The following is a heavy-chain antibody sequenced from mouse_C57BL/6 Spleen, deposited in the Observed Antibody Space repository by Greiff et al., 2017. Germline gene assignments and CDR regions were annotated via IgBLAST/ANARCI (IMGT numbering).Heavy chain of an antibody. Sequence: VQLQQSGPGLVQPSQSLSITCTVSGFSLTSYGVHWVRQSPGKGLEWLGVIWRGGSTDYNAAFMSRLSIPKDNSKSQVFFTMNSLQADDPVIYYCAQKCDPRYFEVSGTERTVSASS. J-gene: IGHJ1*03. CDR1: GFSLTSYG. CDR2: IWRGGST. V-gene: IGHV2-5*01. CDR3: AQKCDPRYFEV.